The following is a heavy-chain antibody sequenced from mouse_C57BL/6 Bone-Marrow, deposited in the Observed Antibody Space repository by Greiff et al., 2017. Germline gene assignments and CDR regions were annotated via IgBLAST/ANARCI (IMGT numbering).Heavy chain of an antibody. V-gene: IGHV1-54*01. CDR3: ARWGYYYGSSPDY. CDR2: INPGSGGT. CDR1: GYAFTNYL. J-gene: IGHJ2*01. D-gene: IGHD1-1*01. Sequence: QVQLQQSGAELVRPGTSVKVSCKASGYAFTNYLIEWVKQRPGQGLEWIGVINPGSGGTNYNEKFKGKATLTAYKPSSTAYMQLSSLTSEDSAVYFCARWGYYYGSSPDYWGQGTTLTGSS.